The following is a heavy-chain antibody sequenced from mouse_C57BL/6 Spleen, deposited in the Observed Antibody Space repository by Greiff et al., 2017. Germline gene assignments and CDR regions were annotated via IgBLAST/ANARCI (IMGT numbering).Heavy chain of an antibody. J-gene: IGHJ4*01. V-gene: IGHV5-6*01. Sequence: EVQGVESGGDLVKPGGSLKLSCAASGFTFSSYGMSWVRQTPDKRLEWVATISSGGSYTYYPDSVKGRFTIPRDNAKNTLYLQMSSLKSEDTTMYYCARDYDGAMEYWGQGTSVTVSS. CDR2: ISSGGSYT. CDR1: GFTFSSYG. D-gene: IGHD2-4*01. CDR3: ARDYDGAMEY.